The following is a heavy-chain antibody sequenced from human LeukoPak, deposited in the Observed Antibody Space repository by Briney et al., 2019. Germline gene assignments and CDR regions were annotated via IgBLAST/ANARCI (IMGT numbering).Heavy chain of an antibody. Sequence: GGSLRLSCAASGFTFSSYAMSWVRQAPGKGLEWVSAISGSGGSTYYADSVKGRFTISRDNSKNTLYLQMNSLRAEDTAVYYCARGSYDFWSAKVDYWGQGTLVTVSS. D-gene: IGHD3-3*01. J-gene: IGHJ4*02. CDR1: GFTFSSYA. V-gene: IGHV3-23*01. CDR3: ARGSYDFWSAKVDY. CDR2: ISGSGGST.